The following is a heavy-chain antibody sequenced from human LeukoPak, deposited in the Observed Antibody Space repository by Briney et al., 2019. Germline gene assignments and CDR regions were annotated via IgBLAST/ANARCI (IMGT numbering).Heavy chain of an antibody. J-gene: IGHJ4*02. CDR3: ASKERYYYDSSGYPADDY. D-gene: IGHD3-22*01. CDR1: GGSISSSNW. V-gene: IGHV4-4*02. Sequence: SGTLSLTCAVSGGSISSSNWWSWVRQPPGKGLEWIGKIYHSGSTNYNPSLKSRVTISVDKSKNQFSLKLSSVTAADTAVYYCASKERYYYDSSGYPADDYWGQGTLVTVSS. CDR2: IYHSGST.